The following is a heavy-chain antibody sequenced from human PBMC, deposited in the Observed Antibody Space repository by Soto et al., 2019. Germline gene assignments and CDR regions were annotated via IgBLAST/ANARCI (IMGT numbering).Heavy chain of an antibody. CDR1: GYTFTTYG. J-gene: IGHJ4*02. Sequence: QVQLVQSGAEVKKPGASVKVSCKTSGYTFTTYGIRWVRQAPGQGLEWMGWISPYNGNTKYAQKLQGRVTMTADTSTSTAYMDLRSLTSDDTAVYYCTRGWFGEFVDYFDYWGQGTLVTVSS. D-gene: IGHD3-10*01. V-gene: IGHV1-18*01. CDR2: ISPYNGNT. CDR3: TRGWFGEFVDYFDY.